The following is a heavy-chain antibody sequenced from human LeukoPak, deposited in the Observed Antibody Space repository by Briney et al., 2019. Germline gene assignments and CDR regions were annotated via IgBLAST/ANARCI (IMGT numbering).Heavy chain of an antibody. J-gene: IGHJ5*02. V-gene: IGHV4-59*06. CDR1: GGSISSYY. CDR2: IYYSGST. Sequence: PSETLSLTCTVSGGSISSYYWSWIRQHPGKGLEWIGYIYYSGSTYYNPSLKSRVTISVDTSKNQFSLKLSSVTAADTAVYYCARGLGYCSGGSCYDNWFDPWGQGTLVTVSS. D-gene: IGHD2-15*01. CDR3: ARGLGYCSGGSCYDNWFDP.